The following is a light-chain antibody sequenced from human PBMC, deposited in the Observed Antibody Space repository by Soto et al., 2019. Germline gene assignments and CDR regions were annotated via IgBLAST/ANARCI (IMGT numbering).Light chain of an antibody. CDR1: QRVSSGY. CDR3: QQYGSSPPSST. Sequence: IVLTQSPCTLSLSPVERAPLSCSASQRVSSGYLAWYQQKPGQAPRLLIYGASNRATDIPDRFSGRGSGTDFTLTISRLEPEDFAVYYCQQYGSSPPSSTFGQGTRLEIK. V-gene: IGKV3-20*01. J-gene: IGKJ5*01. CDR2: GAS.